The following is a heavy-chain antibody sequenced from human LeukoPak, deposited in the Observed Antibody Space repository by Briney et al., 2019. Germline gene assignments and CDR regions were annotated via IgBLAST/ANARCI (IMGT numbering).Heavy chain of an antibody. V-gene: IGHV4-59*01. CDR1: GGSISSYY. J-gene: IGHJ4*02. CDR2: IYYSGST. D-gene: IGHD3-22*01. Sequence: SETLSLTCTVSGGSISSYYWNWIRQPPGKGLEWIGYIYYSGSTNHNPSLKSRVTISVDTSKNQLSLKLRFVTAADTAVYYCARERETYYYDSSGYSVSYFDYWGQGTLVTVSS. CDR3: ARERETYYYDSSGYSVSYFDY.